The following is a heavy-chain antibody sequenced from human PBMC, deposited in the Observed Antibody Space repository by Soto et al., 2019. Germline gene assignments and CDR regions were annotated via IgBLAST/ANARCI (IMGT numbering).Heavy chain of an antibody. CDR3: AKPHSSGWYAPGY. J-gene: IGHJ4*02. Sequence: PGGSLRLSCAASGFTFSSYAMSWVRQAPGKGLEWVSAISGSGGTTYYADSVKGRFTISRDNSKNTLYLQMNSLRAEDTAVYYCAKPHSSGWYAPGYWGQGTLVTVSS. V-gene: IGHV3-23*01. D-gene: IGHD6-19*01. CDR2: ISGSGGTT. CDR1: GFTFSSYA.